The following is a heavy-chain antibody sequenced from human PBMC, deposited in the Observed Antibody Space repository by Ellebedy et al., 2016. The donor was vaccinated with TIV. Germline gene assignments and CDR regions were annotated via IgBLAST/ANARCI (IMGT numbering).Heavy chain of an antibody. CDR2: INHSGST. CDR1: GGSFSGYY. V-gene: IGHV4-34*01. Sequence: SETLSLTCAVYGGSFSGYYWSWIRQPPGKGLEWIGEINHSGSTNYNPSLKSRVTISVDTSKNQFSLKLSSVIAADTAVYYCARHYSGSLPGRDWGQGTLVTVSS. D-gene: IGHD1-26*01. J-gene: IGHJ4*02. CDR3: ARHYSGSLPGRD.